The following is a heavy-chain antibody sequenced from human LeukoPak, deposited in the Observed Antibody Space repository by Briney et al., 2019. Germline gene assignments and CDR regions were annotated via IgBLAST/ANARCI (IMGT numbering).Heavy chain of an antibody. CDR3: ARLWTDDYGDHEDY. CDR1: GYSISSGYY. CDR2: MYHSRST. Sequence: SGTLSLTCTVSGYSISSGYYWGWIRQPPGKVLEWIGIMYHSRSTYYNPSLKSRVTISVDTSKDQFSLKLSSVTAADTAVYYCARLWTDDYGDHEDYWGQGTLVSVSS. J-gene: IGHJ4*01. V-gene: IGHV4-38-2*02. D-gene: IGHD4-17*01.